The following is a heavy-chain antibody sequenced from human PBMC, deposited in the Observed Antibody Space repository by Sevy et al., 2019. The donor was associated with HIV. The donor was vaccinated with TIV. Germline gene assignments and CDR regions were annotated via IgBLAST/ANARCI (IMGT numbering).Heavy chain of an antibody. CDR2: INPNSGGT. CDR1: GYTFTGYY. V-gene: IGHV1-2*06. D-gene: IGHD4-17*01. CDR3: ARDRGWAVTLGMDV. Sequence: ASVKVSCKASGYTFTGYYMHWVRQAPGQGLAWMGRINPNSGGTNYAQKFQGRVTMTRDTSISTAYMELSRLRSDDTAVYYCARDRGWAVTLGMDVWGQGTTVTVSS. J-gene: IGHJ6*02.